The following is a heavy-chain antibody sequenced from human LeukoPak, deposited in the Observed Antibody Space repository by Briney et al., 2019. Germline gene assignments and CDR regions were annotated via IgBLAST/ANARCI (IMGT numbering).Heavy chain of an antibody. CDR3: ARSPYSSSWYENYFDY. D-gene: IGHD6-13*01. J-gene: IGHJ4*02. Sequence: PSETLSLTCTVSGGSISGYYWSWIRQPPGKELEWIAYIYYGGSTDYNPSLKSRVTISVHTPKNQFSLKLTSVTAADTAVYYCARSPYSSSWYENYFDYWGQGTLVTVSS. V-gene: IGHV4-59*08. CDR2: IYYGGST. CDR1: GGSISGYY.